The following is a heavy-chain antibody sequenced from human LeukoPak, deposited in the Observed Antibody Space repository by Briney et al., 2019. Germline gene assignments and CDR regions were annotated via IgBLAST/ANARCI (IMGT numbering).Heavy chain of an antibody. CDR1: GGSISSGGYS. V-gene: IGHV4-30-2*02. J-gene: IGHJ5*02. CDR3: ARGVTGTVFWFDP. Sequence: SETLSLTCAVSGGSISSGGYSWSWIRQPPGTGLEWIGFIYHSGSTYYNPSLKSRVTISVDRSKNQFSLKLSSMTAADTAVYHCARGVTGTVFWFDPWGQGTLVTVSS. CDR2: IYHSGST. D-gene: IGHD6-19*01.